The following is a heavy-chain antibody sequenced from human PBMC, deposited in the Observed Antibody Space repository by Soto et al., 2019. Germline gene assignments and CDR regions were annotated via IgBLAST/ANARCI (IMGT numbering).Heavy chain of an antibody. CDR3: AGDGEGGGTALSNWWVDP. J-gene: IGHJ5*02. V-gene: IGHV1-69*01. CDR2: IIPMFGTA. Sequence: QVQLVQSGAEMKKPGSSVKVSCKTSGGTFRTYTISWVRQAPGQGLEWMGGIIPMFGTANYAQKFQGRVTITADESTATVYMEWSSLRSEDTAVYYCAGDGEGGGTALSNWWVDPWGQGTLVTVSS. CDR1: GGTFRTYT. D-gene: IGHD3-10*01.